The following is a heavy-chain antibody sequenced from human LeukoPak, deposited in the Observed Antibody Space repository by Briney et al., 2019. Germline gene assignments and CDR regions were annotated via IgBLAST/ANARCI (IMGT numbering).Heavy chain of an antibody. V-gene: IGHV4-4*07. J-gene: IGHJ6*03. D-gene: IGHD2-8*01. CDR3: ARGLKLPYCTNGVCYRGVHCYYYMDV. Sequence: PSETLSLTCTVSGGSISSYYWSWIRQPAGKGLEWIGRIYTSGSTNYNPSLKSRVTISVDTSKNQFSLKLSSVTAADTAVYYCARGLKLPYCTNGVCYRGVHCYYYMDVWGKGTTVTVSS. CDR2: IYTSGST. CDR1: GGSISSYY.